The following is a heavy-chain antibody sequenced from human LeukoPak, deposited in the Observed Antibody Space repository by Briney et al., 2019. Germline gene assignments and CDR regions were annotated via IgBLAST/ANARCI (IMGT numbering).Heavy chain of an antibody. CDR1: GNTFNSHW. CDR3: ARSSDSSSAYYFDY. J-gene: IGHJ4*02. Sequence: GESLKISCKGSGNTFNSHWIGWVRQMPGKGLEWMGIIYPGDSDTRYSPSFQGQVTISADKSISTAYLQWGSLKASDTAMYYCARSSDSSSAYYFDYWGQGTLVTLSS. CDR2: IYPGDSDT. D-gene: IGHD2-2*01. V-gene: IGHV5-51*01.